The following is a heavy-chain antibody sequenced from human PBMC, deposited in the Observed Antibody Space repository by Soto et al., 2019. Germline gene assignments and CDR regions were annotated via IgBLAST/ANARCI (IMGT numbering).Heavy chain of an antibody. CDR3: AKDMAWSSSWSWDANWYFDL. J-gene: IGHJ2*01. V-gene: IGHV3-9*01. D-gene: IGHD6-13*01. Sequence: EVQLVESGGGLVQPGRSLRLSCAASGFTFDDYAMHWVRQAPGKGLEWVSGISWNSGSIGYADSVKGRFTISRDNAKNSLYLQMNSLRAEDTALSYCAKDMAWSSSWSWDANWYFDLWGRGTLVTVSS. CDR2: ISWNSGSI. CDR1: GFTFDDYA.